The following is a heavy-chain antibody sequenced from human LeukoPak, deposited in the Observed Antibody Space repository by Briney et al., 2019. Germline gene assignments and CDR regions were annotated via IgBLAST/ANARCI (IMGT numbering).Heavy chain of an antibody. Sequence: GEPLKISCKGSGYSFTSYWIGWVRQMPGKGLEWMGIIYPGDSDTRYSPSFQGQVTISADKSISTAYLQWSSLKASDTAMYYCARSVSSSWYIGNAFDIWGQGTMVTVSS. CDR1: GYSFTSYW. J-gene: IGHJ3*02. CDR2: IYPGDSDT. V-gene: IGHV5-51*01. D-gene: IGHD6-13*01. CDR3: ARSVSSSWYIGNAFDI.